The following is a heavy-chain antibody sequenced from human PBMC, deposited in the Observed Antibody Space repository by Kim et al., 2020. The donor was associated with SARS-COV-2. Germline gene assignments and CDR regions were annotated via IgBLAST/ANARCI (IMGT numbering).Heavy chain of an antibody. Sequence: GGSLRLSCAASGFTFSDHYMDWVRQAPGKGLEWVGRTRNKANSYTTEYAASVKGRFTISRDDSKNSLYLQMNSLKTEDTAVYYCARASGYSGAFDYWGQGTLVTVSS. CDR2: TRNKANSYTT. CDR3: ARASGYSGAFDY. CDR1: GFTFSDHY. J-gene: IGHJ4*02. D-gene: IGHD5-12*01. V-gene: IGHV3-72*01.